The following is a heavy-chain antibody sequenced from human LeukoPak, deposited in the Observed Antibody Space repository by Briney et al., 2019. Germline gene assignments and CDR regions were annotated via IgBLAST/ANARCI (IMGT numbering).Heavy chain of an antibody. CDR3: ARDSGGWFGELFRPEIYFDY. J-gene: IGHJ4*02. D-gene: IGHD3-10*01. CDR2: ISSSGSTI. V-gene: IGHV3-11*04. CDR1: GFTFSDYY. Sequence: TGGSLRLSCAASGFTFSDYYMSWIRQAPGKGLEWVSYISSSGSTIYYADSVKGRFTISRDNAKNSLYLQMNSLIAEDTAVYYCARDSGGWFGELFRPEIYFDYWGQGTLVTVSS.